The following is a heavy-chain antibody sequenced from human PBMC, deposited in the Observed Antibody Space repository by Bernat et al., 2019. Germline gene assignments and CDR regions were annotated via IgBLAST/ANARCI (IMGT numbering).Heavy chain of an antibody. J-gene: IGHJ3*02. D-gene: IGHD5-18*01. CDR3: ARGIQLWLSSNDAFDM. CDR1: GFTFSSYA. V-gene: IGHV3-30-3*01. CDR2: ISYDGSNK. Sequence: VRLVESGGGLIQPGGSLRLSCAASGFTFSSYAMHWVRQAPGKGLEWVAVISYDGSNKYYADSVKGRFTISRDNSKNTLYLQMNSLRAEDTAVYYCARGIQLWLSSNDAFDMWGQGTMVTVSS.